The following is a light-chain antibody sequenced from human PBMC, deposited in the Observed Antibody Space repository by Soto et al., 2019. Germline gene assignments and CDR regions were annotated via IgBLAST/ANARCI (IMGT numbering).Light chain of an antibody. CDR3: QQSYRTPHT. Sequence: DIQMTQSPSSLAASVGDRVTITCRASQGVSAYLLWYQHTQRRAPKLLIYSASNLVSGVPSSFSGSGSGTSFTLTISSLQPEDFATYYCQQSYRTPHTFGQGTKLETK. CDR1: QGVSAY. V-gene: IGKV1-39*01. CDR2: SAS. J-gene: IGKJ2*01.